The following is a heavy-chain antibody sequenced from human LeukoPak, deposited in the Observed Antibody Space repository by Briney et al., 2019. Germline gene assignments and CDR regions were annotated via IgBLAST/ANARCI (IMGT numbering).Heavy chain of an antibody. CDR3: ARDAQGVNDY. J-gene: IGHJ4*02. CDR1: GGSISSPY. V-gene: IGHV4-59*11. Sequence: PSETLSLTCTVSGGSISSPYWTWIRQPPGKGLEWIGYIYYGGSTDYSPSLKSRVTISVDTSKNQFSLKLSSVTAADTAVYYCARDAQGVNDYWGQGTLVTVSS. CDR2: IYYGGST. D-gene: IGHD4-23*01.